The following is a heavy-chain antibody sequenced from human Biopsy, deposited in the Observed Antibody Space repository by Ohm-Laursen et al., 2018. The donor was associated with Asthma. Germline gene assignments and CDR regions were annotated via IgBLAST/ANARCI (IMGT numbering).Heavy chain of an antibody. V-gene: IGHV1-18*01. J-gene: IGHJ6*02. D-gene: IGHD3-10*01. CDR1: GYTFNSVG. Sequence: ATVKISCKTSGYTFNSVGISWVRQAPGQGLEWMGGISVYIGNTKVAQKLQDRVTMITDTSTSTAYMELRSLRSDDTAVYFCARAVDYSHYYGIDVWGQGTTVTVS. CDR2: ISVYIGNT. CDR3: ARAVDYSHYYGIDV.